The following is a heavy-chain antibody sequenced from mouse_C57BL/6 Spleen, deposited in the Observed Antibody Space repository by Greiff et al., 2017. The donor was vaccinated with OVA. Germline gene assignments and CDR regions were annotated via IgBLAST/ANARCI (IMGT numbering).Heavy chain of an antibody. D-gene: IGHD1-1*02. Sequence: VQLQQSGAELARPGASVKMSCKASGYTFTSYTMHWVKQRPGQGLEWIGYINPSSGYTKYNQKFKDKATLTADKSSSTAYMQLSSLTSEDSAVYYCASLYYDAMDYWGQGTSVTVSS. CDR3: ASLYYDAMDY. J-gene: IGHJ4*01. CDR2: INPSSGYT. CDR1: GYTFTSYT. V-gene: IGHV1-4*01.